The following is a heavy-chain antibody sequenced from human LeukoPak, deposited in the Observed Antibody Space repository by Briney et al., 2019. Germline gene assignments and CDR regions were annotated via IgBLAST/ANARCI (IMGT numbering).Heavy chain of an antibody. CDR2: IIPIFGTA. CDR1: GGTFSSYA. D-gene: IGHD3-3*01. J-gene: IGHJ2*01. CDR3: ARGEGITIFGVVNNWYFDL. Sequence: GASVKVSCKASGGTFSSYAISWVRQAPGQGLEWMGGIIPIFGTANYAQKFQGRVTITADESTSTAYMELSSLRSEDTAVYYCARGEGITIFGVVNNWYFDLWGRGTLVTVSS. V-gene: IGHV1-69*13.